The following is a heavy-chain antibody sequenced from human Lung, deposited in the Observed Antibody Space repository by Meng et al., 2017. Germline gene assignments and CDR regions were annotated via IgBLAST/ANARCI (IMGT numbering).Heavy chain of an antibody. CDR2: INPKSGDT. D-gene: IGHD6-25*01. V-gene: IGHV1-2*06. J-gene: IGHJ4*02. CDR1: GYNFPDYH. Sequence: QGARVESGDEVKRPGASVKGSCKPSGYNFPDYHRHGVRRAPGQGLEWMGRINPKSGDTHYAQKFQARVTMTGDTSISTAYMELSGLRSDDTAMYYCARDEDISAAGKLFGDYWGQGTLVTVSS. CDR3: ARDEDISAAGKLFGDY.